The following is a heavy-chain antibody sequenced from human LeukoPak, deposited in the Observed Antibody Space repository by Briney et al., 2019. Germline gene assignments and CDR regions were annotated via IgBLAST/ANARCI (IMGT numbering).Heavy chain of an antibody. CDR2: ISAYNGNT. J-gene: IGHJ4*02. Sequence: ASVKVSCKASGYTFTSYGISWVRQAPGQGLEWMGWISAYNGNTNYAQKLQGRVTMTTDTSTSTAYMELRSLRSDDTAVYYCARDRGVFRDGYNLGYWGQGTLVTVSS. D-gene: IGHD5-24*01. CDR1: GYTFTSYG. V-gene: IGHV1-18*01. CDR3: ARDRGVFRDGYNLGY.